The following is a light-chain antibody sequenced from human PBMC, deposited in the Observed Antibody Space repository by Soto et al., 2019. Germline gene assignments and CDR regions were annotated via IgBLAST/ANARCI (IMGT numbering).Light chain of an antibody. V-gene: IGKV3-20*01. Sequence: DIVLTQSPGTLSLSPGERATLSCRASQSDSSKYLAWYQQKPGQAPRVLIYGASIRATGIPERFSGGGSGTDFTLTITRLEPEDFAVYYCQQYGSSLFTFGPGTKVDIK. CDR2: GAS. CDR3: QQYGSSLFT. J-gene: IGKJ3*01. CDR1: QSDSSKY.